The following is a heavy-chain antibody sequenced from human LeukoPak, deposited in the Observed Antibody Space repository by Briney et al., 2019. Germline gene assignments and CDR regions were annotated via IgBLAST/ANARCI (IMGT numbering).Heavy chain of an antibody. CDR2: ISGTGGDT. CDR3: AEMGVTRI. D-gene: IGHD1-14*01. J-gene: IGHJ4*02. V-gene: IGHV3-23*01. CDR1: GFTFSSYS. Sequence: QPGGSLRLSCAASGFTFSSYSMNWVRQAPGKGLEWVSDISGTGGDTYYADSVKGRFIISRDNSKNTLYLQMNSLRAEDTAVYYCAEMGVTRIWGQGTLVTVSS.